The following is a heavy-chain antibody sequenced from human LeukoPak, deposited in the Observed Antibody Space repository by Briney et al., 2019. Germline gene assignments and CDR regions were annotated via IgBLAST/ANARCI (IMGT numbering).Heavy chain of an antibody. D-gene: IGHD3-10*01. V-gene: IGHV3-23*01. CDR1: GLTFSSYA. J-gene: IGHJ4*02. CDR2: MSGSGGST. CDR3: AKIDCYGSGSYYRHFDY. Sequence: GGSLRLSCAASGLTFSSYAMSWVRQAPGKGLEWVSAMSGSGGSTYYADSVKGRFTISRDNSKNTLYLQMNSLRPEDTAVYYCAKIDCYGSGSYYRHFDYWGQGTLVTVSS.